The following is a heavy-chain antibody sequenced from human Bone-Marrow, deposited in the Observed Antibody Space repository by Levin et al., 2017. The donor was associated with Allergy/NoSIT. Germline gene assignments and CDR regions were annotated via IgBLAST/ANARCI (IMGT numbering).Heavy chain of an antibody. V-gene: IGHV3-30*18. CDR3: AKDEDYSILTGSGMDV. D-gene: IGHD3-9*01. Sequence: PGESLKISCAASGFTFSSYGMHWVRQAPGKGLEWVAVISNDGSNKYYADSVKGRFTISRDNSKNTLYLQMNSLRAEDTAVYYCAKDEDYSILTGSGMDVWGQGTTVTVSS. CDR1: GFTFSSYG. CDR2: ISNDGSNK. J-gene: IGHJ6*02.